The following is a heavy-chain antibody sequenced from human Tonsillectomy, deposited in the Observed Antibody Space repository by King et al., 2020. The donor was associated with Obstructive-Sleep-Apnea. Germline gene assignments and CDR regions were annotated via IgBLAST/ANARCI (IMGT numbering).Heavy chain of an antibody. D-gene: IGHD2/OR15-2a*01. J-gene: IGHJ6*02. CDR2: IISSAGAI. CDR1: GFTFSNYF. CDR3: ATTLLGRYALDV. Sequence: QLVQSGGGLVQPGGSLRLSCAASGFTFSNYFLNWVRQTPGKGLEWVSYIISSAGAIYYADSVKGRFTISRDNARNSLYLQRHSLRGEDTAVYYCATTLLGRYALDVWGQGTTVTVSS. V-gene: IGHV3-48*04.